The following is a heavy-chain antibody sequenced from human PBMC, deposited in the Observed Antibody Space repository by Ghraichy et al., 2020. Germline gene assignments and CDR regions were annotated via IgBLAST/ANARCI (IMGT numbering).Heavy chain of an antibody. J-gene: IGHJ6*02. CDR1: GFTFTSSA. CDR2: IVVGSGNT. Sequence: SVKVSCKASGFTFTSSAVQWVRQARGQRLEWIGWIVVGSGNTNYAQKFQERVTITRDMSTSTAYMELSSLRSEDTAVYYCAAPGIAPAANYYYGMDVWGQGTTVTVSS. D-gene: IGHD6-13*01. V-gene: IGHV1-58*01. CDR3: AAPGIAPAANYYYGMDV.